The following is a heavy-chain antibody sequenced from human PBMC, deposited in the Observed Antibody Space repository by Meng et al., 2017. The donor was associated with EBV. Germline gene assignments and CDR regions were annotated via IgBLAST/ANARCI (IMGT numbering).Heavy chain of an antibody. Sequence: QVQLVQAVAEVKDPVASVNVAFKASCCSFTSYYLHRVPHDRGQWLEWMGIIIPSGGNTNYAQKCRGRFTMTRETSTSTVYMDLSILTSEDTAVYYCVRELVGETFDYWGQGTLVTVSS. D-gene: IGHD4-17*01. CDR3: VRELVGETFDY. CDR1: CCSFTSYY. V-gene: IGHV1-46*01. J-gene: IGHJ4*02. CDR2: IIPSGGNT.